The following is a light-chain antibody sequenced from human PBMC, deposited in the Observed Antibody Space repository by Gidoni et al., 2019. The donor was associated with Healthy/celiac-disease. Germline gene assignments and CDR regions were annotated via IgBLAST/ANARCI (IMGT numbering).Light chain of an antibody. CDR2: AAS. CDR3: QQLNSYPPRYT. CDR1: QGISSY. Sequence: DIQLTQSPSFLSASVGDRVTITCRASQGISSYLAWYQQKPGKAPKLLIYAASTLQSGVPSRFSGSGSGTEFTLTFSSLQPEDFATYYCQQLNSYPPRYTFXQXTKLEIK. J-gene: IGKJ2*01. V-gene: IGKV1-9*01.